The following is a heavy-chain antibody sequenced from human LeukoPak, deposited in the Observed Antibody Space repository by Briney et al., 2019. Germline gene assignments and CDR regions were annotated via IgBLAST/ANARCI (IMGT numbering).Heavy chain of an antibody. V-gene: IGHV1-2*02. CDR1: GYTFTGYY. CDR3: ARVVRYCSSTSCYTQGWFDP. D-gene: IGHD2-2*02. J-gene: IGHJ5*02. Sequence: ASVKVSCKASGYTFTGYYMHWVRQAPGQGLEWMGWINPNSGGTNYAQKFQGRVTMTRDTSISTAYMELSRLRSDDTAVYYCARVVRYCSSTSCYTQGWFDPWGQGTLVTVSS. CDR2: INPNSGGT.